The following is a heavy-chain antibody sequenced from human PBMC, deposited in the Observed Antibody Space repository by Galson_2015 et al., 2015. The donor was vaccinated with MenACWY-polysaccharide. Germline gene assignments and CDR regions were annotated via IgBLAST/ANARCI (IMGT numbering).Heavy chain of an antibody. CDR2: INQGGRT. CDR1: GGSLSVSF. CDR3: ARGRWYSNNWSYQLDS. Sequence: SETLSLTCTVYGGSLSVSFWSWIRQSPGKGLEWIGEINQGGRTSYNPSLKSRVTLSVDTSKNQVSLSLESVTAADTAVYYCARGRWYSNNWSYQLDSWGQGNLVTVSS. J-gene: IGHJ5*01. D-gene: IGHD6-13*01. V-gene: IGHV4-34*01.